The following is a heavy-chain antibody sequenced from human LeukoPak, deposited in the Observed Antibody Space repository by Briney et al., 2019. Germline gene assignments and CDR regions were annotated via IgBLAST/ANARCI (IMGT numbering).Heavy chain of an antibody. D-gene: IGHD1-14*01. Sequence: GGSLRLSCAASGFTFSSYWMHWVRQAPGKGLVWVSIINNDGSETRYADSVKGRCTISRDNAKNTLHLQMNSLRADDTAVYYCATAGQGYMDVWGKGTTVTVSS. CDR1: GFTFSSYW. CDR2: INNDGSET. J-gene: IGHJ6*03. CDR3: ATAGQGYMDV. V-gene: IGHV3-74*01.